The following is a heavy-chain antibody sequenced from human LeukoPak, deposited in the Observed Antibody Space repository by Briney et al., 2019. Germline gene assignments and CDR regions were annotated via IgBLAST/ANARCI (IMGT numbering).Heavy chain of an antibody. V-gene: IGHV4-61*02. Sequence: SETLSLTCTVSGGSISSSSYYWSWIRQPAGKGLEWIGRIYTTSGSTNYSPSLKSRVTMSVDTSKNQFSLKLSSVTAADTAVYYCARDIGSGWPLDYWGQGTLVTVSS. D-gene: IGHD6-19*01. CDR2: IYTTSGST. CDR3: ARDIGSGWPLDY. CDR1: GGSISSSSYY. J-gene: IGHJ4*02.